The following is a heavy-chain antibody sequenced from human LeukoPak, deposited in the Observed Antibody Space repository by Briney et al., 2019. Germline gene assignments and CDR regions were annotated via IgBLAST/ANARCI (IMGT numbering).Heavy chain of an antibody. CDR3: GRDPKFSFEVVFLV. CDR1: GGSISSGGYF. J-gene: IGHJ3*01. CDR2: MNYRGST. V-gene: IGHV4-39*07. Sequence: KTSETLSLTCSVSGGSISSGGYFWVWIRQPPGKGLEWIGSMNYRGSTYYNPSLKSRVTISVDTSKNQFSLKLSSVTAADTAVYYWGRDPKFSFEVVFLVGAPGKMGGVSP. D-gene: IGHD2/OR15-2a*01.